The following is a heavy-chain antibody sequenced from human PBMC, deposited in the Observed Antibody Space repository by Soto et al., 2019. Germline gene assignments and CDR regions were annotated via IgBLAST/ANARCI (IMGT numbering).Heavy chain of an antibody. J-gene: IGHJ6*02. D-gene: IGHD5-18*01. CDR1: GYSFTSYW. Sequence: GESLKISCKGSGYSFTSYWIGLVRQMPGKGLEWMGIIYPGDYDTRYSPSFQGQVTISDDKSIRPAYLQWSSLKASDTAMYYFARHWKDTAMTYYYYYGMDFRGQGTSVTGSS. CDR2: IYPGDYDT. V-gene: IGHV5-51*01. CDR3: ARHWKDTAMTYYYYYGMDF.